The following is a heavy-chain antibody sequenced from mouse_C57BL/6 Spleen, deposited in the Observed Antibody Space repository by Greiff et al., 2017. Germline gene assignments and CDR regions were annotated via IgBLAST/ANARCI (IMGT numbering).Heavy chain of an antibody. CDR1: GYTFTSYW. CDR3: AREGNYGSLFDY. J-gene: IGHJ2*01. Sequence: VQLQQPGAELVRPGSSVKLSCKASGYTFTSYWMHWVKQRPIQGLEWIGNVDPSDSETHYNQKFKDKATLTVDKSSSTAYMQLSSLTSDDSAVYYCAREGNYGSLFDYWGQGTTLTVSS. V-gene: IGHV1-52*01. CDR2: VDPSDSET. D-gene: IGHD1-1*01.